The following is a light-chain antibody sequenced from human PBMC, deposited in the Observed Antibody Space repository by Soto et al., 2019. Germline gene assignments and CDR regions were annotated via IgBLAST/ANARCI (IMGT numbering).Light chain of an antibody. CDR2: DAS. CDR3: QQRSNWPPFT. V-gene: IGKV3-11*01. Sequence: EIVLTQSPATLSLSPGERATLSCRASQSIDNYLAWYQQKPGQAPRLLIYDASIRATGIPARFSGSGSGTDFTPTISSLETEDFAAYYCQQRSNWPPFTFGPGTKVDI. CDR1: QSIDNY. J-gene: IGKJ3*01.